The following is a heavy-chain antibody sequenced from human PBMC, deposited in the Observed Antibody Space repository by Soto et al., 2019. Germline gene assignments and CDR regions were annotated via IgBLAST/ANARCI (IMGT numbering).Heavy chain of an antibody. CDR2: IYYSGST. Sequence: PSETLSLTCTVSGGSISSSSYYWGWIRQPPGKGLEWIGSIYYSGSTYYNPSLKSRVTISVDTSKNQFSLKLSSVTAADTAVYHCARLPYYYDFWSGYSGSLIDYWGQGTLVTVSS. CDR1: GGSISSSSYY. D-gene: IGHD3-3*01. V-gene: IGHV4-39*01. CDR3: ARLPYYYDFWSGYSGSLIDY. J-gene: IGHJ4*02.